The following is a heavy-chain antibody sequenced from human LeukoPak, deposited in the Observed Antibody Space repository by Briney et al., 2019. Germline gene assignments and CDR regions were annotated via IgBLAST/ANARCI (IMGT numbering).Heavy chain of an antibody. J-gene: IGHJ4*02. Sequence: ASVKVSCKASGYTFTSDYMHWVRQAPGQGLEWMGIINPSGGSTSYAQKFQGRVTMTRDTSTSTVYMELSSLRSEDTAVYYCARRQRWLQLPDYWGQGTLVTVSS. CDR3: ARRQRWLQLPDY. CDR1: GYTFTSDY. CDR2: INPSGGST. D-gene: IGHD5-24*01. V-gene: IGHV1-46*01.